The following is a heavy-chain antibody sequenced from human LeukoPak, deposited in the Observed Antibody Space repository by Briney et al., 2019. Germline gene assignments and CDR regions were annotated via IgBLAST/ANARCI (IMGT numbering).Heavy chain of an antibody. D-gene: IGHD6-19*01. V-gene: IGHV3-74*01. CDR2: ISPTGSTT. CDR1: GFSFSGHW. CDR3: AKSFGYSSGWYDWGYFDY. Sequence: PGGSLRLSCTASGFSFSGHWMHWARQLPGKGLVWVSRISPTGSTTSYADSVKGRFTISRDNSKNTLYLQMNSLRAEDTAVYYCAKSFGYSSGWYDWGYFDYWGQGTLVTVSS. J-gene: IGHJ4*02.